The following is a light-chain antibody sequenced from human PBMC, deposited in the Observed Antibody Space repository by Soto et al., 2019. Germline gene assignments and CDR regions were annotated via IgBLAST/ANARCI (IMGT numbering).Light chain of an antibody. Sequence: DIQMTQSPSTLSASVGDRVTITCRASQSISSWLAWYQQKPGKAPKLLIYDASSLESGVPSRFSGSGSGPDFTLTISSLQPEDFATYYCKQSYSSPPTFGQGTKVDIK. V-gene: IGKV1-5*01. CDR1: QSISSW. CDR3: KQSYSSPPT. CDR2: DAS. J-gene: IGKJ1*01.